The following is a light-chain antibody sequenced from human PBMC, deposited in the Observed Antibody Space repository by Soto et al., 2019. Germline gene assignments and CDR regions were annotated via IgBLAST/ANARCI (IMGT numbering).Light chain of an antibody. CDR3: TSWTTSTTMI. CDR1: SSDIGAYNF. Sequence: SVLTQPASVSGAPGQALTIPCTGTSSDIGAYNFVSWYQQHPGKAPKLMLYDVNIRPSGVSNRFSGSKSGNTASLTISGLQAEDEADYYCTSWTTSTTMIFGGGTKVTVL. CDR2: DVN. V-gene: IGLV2-14*03. J-gene: IGLJ2*01.